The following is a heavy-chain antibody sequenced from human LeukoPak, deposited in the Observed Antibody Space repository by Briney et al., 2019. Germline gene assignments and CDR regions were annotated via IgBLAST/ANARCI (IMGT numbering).Heavy chain of an antibody. CDR3: AREWRKITMTRPRDY. D-gene: IGHD3-22*01. CDR2: ISYDGSNK. V-gene: IGHV3-30-3*01. CDR1: GFTFDDYA. J-gene: IGHJ4*02. Sequence: PGGSLRLSCAASGFTFDDYAMHWVRQAPGKGLEWVAVISYDGSNKYYADSVKGRFTISRDNSKNTLYLQMNSLRAEDTAVYYCAREWRKITMTRPRDYWGQGTLVTVSS.